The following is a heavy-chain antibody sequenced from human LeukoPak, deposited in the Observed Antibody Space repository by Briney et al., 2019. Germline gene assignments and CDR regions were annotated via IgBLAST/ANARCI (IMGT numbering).Heavy chain of an antibody. Sequence: GASVKVSCKASGYTFTSYGISWVRQAPGQGLEWMGWISAYNGNTNYAQKLQGRVTMTTDTSTSTAYMELRSLRSDDTAVYYCARVYDPLSYSSGWYAFYFDYWGQGTLVTVSS. CDR3: ARVYDPLSYSSGWYAFYFDY. CDR2: ISAYNGNT. D-gene: IGHD6-19*01. V-gene: IGHV1-18*01. CDR1: GYTFTSYG. J-gene: IGHJ4*02.